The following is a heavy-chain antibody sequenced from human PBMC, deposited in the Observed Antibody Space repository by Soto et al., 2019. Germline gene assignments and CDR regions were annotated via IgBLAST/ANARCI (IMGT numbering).Heavy chain of an antibody. CDR3: ANRNYYHRSGYTYPYCDF. CDR2: ISGSGGST. V-gene: IGHV3-23*01. D-gene: IGHD3-22*01. J-gene: IGHJ4*02. CDR1: GLTFNNYD. Sequence: EVQLLESGGGSVQPGGPLRLSCAASGLTFNNYDMTWVRQAPGKGLDWVSTISGSGGSTYYADSVKGRFTISRDNSKNTVYLQMNSLRVEDTAVYYCANRNYYHRSGYTYPYCDFWGRGSLVTVSS.